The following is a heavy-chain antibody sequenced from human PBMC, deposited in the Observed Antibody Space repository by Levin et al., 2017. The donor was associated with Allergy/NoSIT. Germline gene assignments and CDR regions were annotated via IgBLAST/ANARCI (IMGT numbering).Heavy chain of an antibody. V-gene: IGHV4-59*01. J-gene: IGHJ4*02. D-gene: IGHD4-11*01. CDR2: IYYSGST. CDR1: GGSIISYY. Sequence: PSETLSLTCTVSGGSIISYYWSWIRQTPGKGLEWIGYIYYSGSTNYNPSLKSRVAISIDTSKNQFSLKLSSLTAADTAIYYCAGGLTTRDYWGQGTLVTVSS. CDR3: AGGLTTRDY.